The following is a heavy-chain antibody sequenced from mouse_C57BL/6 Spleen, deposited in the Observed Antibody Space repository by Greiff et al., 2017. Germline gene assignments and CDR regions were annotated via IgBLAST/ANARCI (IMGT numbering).Heavy chain of an antibody. D-gene: IGHD4-1*01. J-gene: IGHJ4*01. CDR3: ARHGTKEAMDY. Sequence: EVKVVESGGDLVKPGGSLKLSCAASGFTFSSYGMSWVRQTPDKRLEWVATISSGGSYTYYPDSVKGRFTISRDNAKNTLYLQMSSLKSEDTAMYYCARHGTKEAMDYWGQGTSVTVSS. CDR1: GFTFSSYG. V-gene: IGHV5-6*01. CDR2: ISSGGSYT.